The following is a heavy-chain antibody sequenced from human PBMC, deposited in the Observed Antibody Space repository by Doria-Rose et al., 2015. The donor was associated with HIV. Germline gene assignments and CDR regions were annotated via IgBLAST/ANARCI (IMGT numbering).Heavy chain of an antibody. J-gene: IGHJ5*02. CDR2: IYYSGTT. D-gene: IGHD6-25*01. Sequence: QVQLQESGPGLVKPSETLSLTCTVSGGSVASGTPYWDWIRQTPGKGLEWIGTIYYSGTTYYNPSLRGRVTISLHTSNNQYPRKLISVTAADTGVYYCAKQAVNWFDPWGQGTLVTVSS. V-gene: IGHV4-39*01. CDR1: GGSVASGTPY. CDR3: AKQAVNWFDP.